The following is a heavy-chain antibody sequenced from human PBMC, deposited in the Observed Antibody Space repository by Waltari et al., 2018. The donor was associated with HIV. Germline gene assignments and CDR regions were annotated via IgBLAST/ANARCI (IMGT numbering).Heavy chain of an antibody. D-gene: IGHD6-13*01. CDR1: GYSISSGYY. CDR2: IYHSGST. V-gene: IGHV4-38-2*02. CDR3: ARDTYSSSWPYNRSFDY. J-gene: IGHJ4*02. Sequence: QVQLQESGPGLVKPSETLSLTCAVSGYSISSGYYWGWIRQPPGKGLEWVGSIYHSGSTYYNPSLKSRVTISVDTSKNQFSLKLSSVTAADTAVYYCARDTYSSSWPYNRSFDYWGQGTLVTVSS.